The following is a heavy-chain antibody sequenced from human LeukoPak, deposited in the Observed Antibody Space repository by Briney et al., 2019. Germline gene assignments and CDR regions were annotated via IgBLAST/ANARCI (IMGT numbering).Heavy chain of an antibody. CDR1: GFTVSSNY. Sequence: GGSLRLSCAASGFTVSSNYMSWVRQAPGKGLEWVSVIYSGGSTYYADSVKGRFTISRDNSKNTLYLQMNSLRAEDTAVYYCARGSWYYYDSSAGWFDPWGQGTLVTVSS. CDR2: IYSGGST. V-gene: IGHV3-53*01. D-gene: IGHD3-22*01. CDR3: ARGSWYYYDSSAGWFDP. J-gene: IGHJ5*02.